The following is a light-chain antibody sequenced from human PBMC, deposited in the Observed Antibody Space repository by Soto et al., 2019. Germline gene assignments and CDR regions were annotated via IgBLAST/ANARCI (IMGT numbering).Light chain of an antibody. CDR2: RND. J-gene: IGLJ2*01. Sequence: QAVVTQPPSASGTPGQRVTISCSGSSSNIGSNYVYWYQQFPGSAPKLLIYRNDQRPSGVPDRFSGSKSGTSASLDISGPGSEDEADYYCAAWDDSLSAVVFGGGTKLTVL. CDR1: SSNIGSNY. V-gene: IGLV1-47*01. CDR3: AAWDDSLSAVV.